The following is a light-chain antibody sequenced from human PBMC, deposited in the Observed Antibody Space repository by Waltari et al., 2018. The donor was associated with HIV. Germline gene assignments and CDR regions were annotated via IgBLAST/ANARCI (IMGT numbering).Light chain of an antibody. J-gene: IGKJ4*01. CDR2: GAS. Sequence: DIVMTQSPESLAVSLGGRATVHCRSSQSLLASSINKYFLAWYQQKAGQPPKILVYGASARESGVPDRFSGGGAGTNFTLTIDSLKAEDVAVYYGQQYHTTPLTFGGGTRVEIK. CDR1: QSLLASSINKYF. V-gene: IGKV4-1*01. CDR3: QQYHTTPLT.